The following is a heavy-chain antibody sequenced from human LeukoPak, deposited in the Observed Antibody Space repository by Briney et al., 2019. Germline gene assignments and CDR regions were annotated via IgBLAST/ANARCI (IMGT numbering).Heavy chain of an antibody. CDR3: ARDPYDSSDYDWFDP. Sequence: GGSLRLSCAASGFTFSSYWMSWVRQAPGKGLEWVANIKQDGSEKYYVDSVKGRFTISRDNAKNSLYLQMNSLRAEDTAVYYCARDPYDSSDYDWFDPWGQGTLVTVSS. CDR2: IKQDGSEK. V-gene: IGHV3-7*01. J-gene: IGHJ5*02. D-gene: IGHD3-22*01. CDR1: GFTFSSYW.